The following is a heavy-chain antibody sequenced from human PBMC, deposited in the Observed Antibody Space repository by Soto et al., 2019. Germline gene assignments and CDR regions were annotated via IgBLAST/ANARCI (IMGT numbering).Heavy chain of an antibody. CDR1: CGSISSGGYY. J-gene: IGHJ4*02. D-gene: IGHD1-26*01. CDR3: ARRYGGNLDY. Sequence: SETLSLTCTVSCGSISSGGYYWSLIRQHPGKGLEWIGYIYYSGSTNYNPSLKSRVTISVDTSKNQFSLKLSSVTAADTAVYYCARRYGGNLDYWGQGTLVTVSS. CDR2: IYYSGST. V-gene: IGHV4-61*08.